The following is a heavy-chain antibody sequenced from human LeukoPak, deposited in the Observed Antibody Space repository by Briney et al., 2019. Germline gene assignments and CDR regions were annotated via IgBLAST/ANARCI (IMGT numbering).Heavy chain of an antibody. CDR1: GGSFSGYY. Sequence: PSETLSLTCAVYGGSFSGYYWSWIRQPPGKGLEWIGYIYYSGNTNYNPSLKSRVAISVDTSKNQFSLKLSSVTAADTAVYYCAREREGYEYYFDYWGQGTLVTVSS. CDR3: AREREGYEYYFDY. D-gene: IGHD5-18*01. CDR2: IYYSGNT. V-gene: IGHV4-59*01. J-gene: IGHJ4*02.